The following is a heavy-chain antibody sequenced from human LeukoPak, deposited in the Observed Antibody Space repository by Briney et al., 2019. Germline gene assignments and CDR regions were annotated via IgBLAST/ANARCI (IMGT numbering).Heavy chain of an antibody. CDR3: AKGSVATFDY. J-gene: IGHJ4*02. V-gene: IGHV3-30*02. Sequence: GGSLRLSCAASGFTFSSYGMHWVRQAPGKGLEWVAFIRYDGSNKYYADSVKGRVTISRDNFKNTLYLQMNSLRAEDTAVYYCAKGSVATFDYWGQGTLVSLSS. D-gene: IGHD4-23*01. CDR2: IRYDGSNK. CDR1: GFTFSSYG.